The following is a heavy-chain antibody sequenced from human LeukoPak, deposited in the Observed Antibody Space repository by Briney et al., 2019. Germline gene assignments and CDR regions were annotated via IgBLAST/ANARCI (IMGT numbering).Heavy chain of an antibody. J-gene: IGHJ4*02. D-gene: IGHD3-22*01. CDR1: EFIVSSNY. CDR2: IYSGGST. CDR3: ARVVSDYYDSSGLFDY. Sequence: GGSLRLSCAASEFIVSSNYMSWVRQAPGKGLEWVSVIYSGGSTYYADSVKGRFTISRDNSKNTLYLQMNSLRAEDTAVYYCARVVSDYYDSSGLFDYWGQGTLVTVSS. V-gene: IGHV3-53*01.